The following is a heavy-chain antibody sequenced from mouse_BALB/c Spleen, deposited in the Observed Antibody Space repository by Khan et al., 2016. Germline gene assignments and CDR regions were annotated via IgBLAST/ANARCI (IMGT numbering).Heavy chain of an antibody. V-gene: IGHV1S81*02. Sequence: QVQLQQSGAELVKPGASVKLSCKASGYTFTSYYMYWVKQRPGQGLEWIGEINPSNGDTNFNERFKSKATLTVDKSSSTTYMHFSSLTSEDSAVYYVTRAGYDYPFAYWGQGTLVTVSA. CDR3: TRAGYDYPFAY. CDR2: INPSNGDT. J-gene: IGHJ3*01. D-gene: IGHD2-4*01. CDR1: GYTFTSYY.